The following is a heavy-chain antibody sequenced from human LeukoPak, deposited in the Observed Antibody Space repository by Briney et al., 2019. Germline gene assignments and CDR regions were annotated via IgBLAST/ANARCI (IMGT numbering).Heavy chain of an antibody. CDR1: GFTFSTSA. Sequence: QTGGSLRLSCAASGFTFSTSAMSWVRQAPGKGLEWVSAISGSGTRTYYSDSVKGRFTISRNNSKHMSYLQMNSMRAEDTAVYYCTKGPRSIDYWGQGTLVTVSS. CDR3: TKGPRSIDY. D-gene: IGHD4-17*01. J-gene: IGHJ4*02. CDR2: ISGSGTRT. V-gene: IGHV3-23*01.